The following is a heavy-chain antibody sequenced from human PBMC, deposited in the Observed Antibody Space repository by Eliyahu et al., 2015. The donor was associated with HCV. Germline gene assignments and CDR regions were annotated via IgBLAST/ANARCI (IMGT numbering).Heavy chain of an antibody. Sequence: EVQLVQSGAEVKKPGESLKISCKGSGYSFSNYWLGWVRQMPGKGLEWXGTIYPGDSDTRYNPSFQXQVTISADRSISTAYLQWSSLKASDTAIYYCARRAGSAEYFQLWDRGTPVTIYS. CDR3: ARRAGSAEYFQL. J-gene: IGHJ1*01. D-gene: IGHD3-10*01. CDR2: IYPGDSDT. V-gene: IGHV5-51*01. CDR1: GYSFSNYW.